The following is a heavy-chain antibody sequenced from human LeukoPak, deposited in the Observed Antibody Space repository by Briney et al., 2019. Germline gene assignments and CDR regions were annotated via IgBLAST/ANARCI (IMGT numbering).Heavy chain of an antibody. CDR2: ISHDGSNK. J-gene: IGHJ3*02. CDR3: ARERQGVAAADAFDI. CDR1: GFTFSSYA. Sequence: GGSLRLSCAASGFTFSSYAMHWVRQAPGKGLEWVAVISHDGSNKYYADSVKGRFTISRDNSKNTLYLQMNSLRAEDTAVYYCARERQGVAAADAFDIWGQGTMVTVSS. V-gene: IGHV3-30-3*01. D-gene: IGHD6-13*01.